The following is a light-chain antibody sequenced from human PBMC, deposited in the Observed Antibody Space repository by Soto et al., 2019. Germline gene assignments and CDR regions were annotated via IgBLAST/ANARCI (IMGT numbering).Light chain of an antibody. CDR3: QVWDGNNDRWV. V-gene: IGLV3-21*02. J-gene: IGLJ3*02. Sequence: SYVLTQPPSVSVTPGQTARITCGGNNIEAKSVHWYQQRPGQAPVLVVYDTSDWPSGIPERFSGSPSGDTATLSITRVTVGDEADYYCQVWDGNNDRWVFGGGTKLTVL. CDR1: NIEAKS. CDR2: DTS.